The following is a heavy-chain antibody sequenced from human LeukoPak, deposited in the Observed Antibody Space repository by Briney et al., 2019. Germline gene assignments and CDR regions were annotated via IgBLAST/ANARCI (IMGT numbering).Heavy chain of an antibody. D-gene: IGHD3-22*01. J-gene: IGHJ4*02. V-gene: IGHV3-21*01. Sequence: GGSLRLSCAASGFTLSSYSMNWVRQAPGKGLEWVSSISSSSSYIYYADSGKGRFTISRDNAKNSLYLQMNSLRAEDTAVYYCARFPDYYDSSGRHNDYWGQGTLVTVSS. CDR3: ARFPDYYDSSGRHNDY. CDR1: GFTLSSYS. CDR2: ISSSSSYI.